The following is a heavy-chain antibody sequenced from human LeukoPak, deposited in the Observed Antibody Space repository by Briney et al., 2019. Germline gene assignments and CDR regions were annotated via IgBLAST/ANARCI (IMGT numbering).Heavy chain of an antibody. V-gene: IGHV1-46*01. Sequence: ASVRISCKASGYSFTSYYIHWVRQAPGQGLEWMGIMNPRGGSTKYAQKFQGRVTITTDESTSTAYMELSSLRSEDTAVYYCARNSYGGNYLFDYWGQGTLVTVSS. J-gene: IGHJ4*02. D-gene: IGHD4-23*01. CDR1: GYSFTSYY. CDR2: MNPRGGST. CDR3: ARNSYGGNYLFDY.